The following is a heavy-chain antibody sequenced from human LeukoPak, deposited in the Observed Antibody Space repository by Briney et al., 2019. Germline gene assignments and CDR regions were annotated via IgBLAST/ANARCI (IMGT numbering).Heavy chain of an antibody. CDR3: AKRKEYCSSTSCFWWFDP. V-gene: IGHV3-30*18. CDR2: ISYDGSNK. Sequence: GRSLRLSCAASGFTFSTYGMHWVRQAPGKGLEWVAVISYDGSNKYYADSVKGRFTISRDNSKNTLYLQMNSLRAEDTAVYYCAKRKEYCSSTSCFWWFDPWGQGTLVTVSS. J-gene: IGHJ5*02. D-gene: IGHD2-2*01. CDR1: GFTFSTYG.